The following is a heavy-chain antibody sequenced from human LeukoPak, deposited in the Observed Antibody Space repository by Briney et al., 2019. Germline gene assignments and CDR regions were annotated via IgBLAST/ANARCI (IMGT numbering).Heavy chain of an antibody. CDR1: GFTVSSNY. CDR2: IYSGGST. J-gene: IGHJ4*02. Sequence: PGGSLRLSCAASGFTVSSNYMSWFRQAPGKGLEWVSVIYSGGSTYYADSVKGRFTISRDNSKNTLYLQMNSLRAEDTAVYYCARLKDFWSGYLFDYWGQGTLVTVSS. V-gene: IGHV3-53*01. D-gene: IGHD3-3*01. CDR3: ARLKDFWSGYLFDY.